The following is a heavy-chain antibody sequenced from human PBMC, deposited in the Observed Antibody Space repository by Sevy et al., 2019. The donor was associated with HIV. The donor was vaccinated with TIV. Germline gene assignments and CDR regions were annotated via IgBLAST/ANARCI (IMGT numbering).Heavy chain of an antibody. D-gene: IGHD6-6*01. V-gene: IGHV3-23*01. CDR1: GFTFSSFA. CDR3: ARATPRIAPSSAAFFDS. J-gene: IGHJ4*01. CDR2: INGRGGST. Sequence: GGSLRLSCAASGFASGFTFSSFAMSWVRQLPGKGLEWVSTINGRGGSTYYADSVKGRFTLSRDNSNNALFLQMDSLTPEDTALYCCARATPRIAPSSAAFFDSWGHGTLVTVSS.